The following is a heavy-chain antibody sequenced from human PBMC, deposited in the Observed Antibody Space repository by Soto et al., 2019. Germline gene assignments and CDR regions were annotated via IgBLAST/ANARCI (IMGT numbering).Heavy chain of an antibody. CDR3: ARDDGMKAAFDI. CDR1: GFTFSSYG. Sequence: GGSLRLSCAASGFTFSSYGMHWVRQAPGKGLEWVAVIWYDGSNKYYADSVKGRFTISRDNSKNTLYLQMNSLRAEDTDVYYCARDDGMKAAFDIWGQGTMVTVSS. V-gene: IGHV3-33*01. J-gene: IGHJ3*02. CDR2: IWYDGSNK.